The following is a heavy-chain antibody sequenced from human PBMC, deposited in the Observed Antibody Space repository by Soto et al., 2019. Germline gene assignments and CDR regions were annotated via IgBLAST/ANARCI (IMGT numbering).Heavy chain of an antibody. D-gene: IGHD3-22*01. V-gene: IGHV1-18*01. CDR3: ARVRRSSGSRGGLYYYGMDV. Sequence: ASVKVSCKASGYTFTNYAISWVRQAPGQGLEWMGWISAYNGNTNYAQKLQGRVTMTTDTSTSSASMELRSLRSDDTAVYYCARVRRSSGSRGGLYYYGMDVWGQGATVTVSS. CDR1: GYTFTNYA. J-gene: IGHJ6*02. CDR2: ISAYNGNT.